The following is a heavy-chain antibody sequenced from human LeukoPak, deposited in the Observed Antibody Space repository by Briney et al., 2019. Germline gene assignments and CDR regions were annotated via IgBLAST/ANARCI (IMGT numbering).Heavy chain of an antibody. CDR2: IYYSGST. V-gene: IGHV4-59*02. Sequence: SSETLSLTCTVSGGSVSSYYWSWIRQPPGKGLEWIGYIYYSGSTNYNPSLKSRVTISVDTSKNQFSLKLSSVIAADTAVYYCASEDFQGYFDYWGQGTLVTVSS. CDR3: ASEDFQGYFDY. CDR1: GGSVSSYY. J-gene: IGHJ4*02.